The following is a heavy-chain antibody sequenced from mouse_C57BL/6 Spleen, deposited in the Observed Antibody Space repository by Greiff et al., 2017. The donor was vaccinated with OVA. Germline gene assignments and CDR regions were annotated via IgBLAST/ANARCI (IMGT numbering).Heavy chain of an antibody. D-gene: IGHD1-1*01. CDR1: GYSITSGYY. J-gene: IGHJ2*01. V-gene: IGHV3-6*01. Sequence: EVKLVESGPGLVKPSQSLSLTCSVTGYSITSGYYWNWIRQSPGNKLEWMGYISYDGSNNYNPSLKNRISITRDTSKNQFFLKLNSVTTEDTATYYCACYYGSTFDYWGQGTTLTVSS. CDR3: ACYYGSTFDY. CDR2: ISYDGSN.